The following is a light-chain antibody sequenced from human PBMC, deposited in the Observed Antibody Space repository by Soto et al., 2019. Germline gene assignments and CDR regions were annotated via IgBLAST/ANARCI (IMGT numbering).Light chain of an antibody. CDR2: DVN. V-gene: IGLV2-14*01. CDR1: SSDVGGYNY. CDR3: SSYSSSTTLV. Sequence: QSVLTQPASVSGSPGQSITISCTGTSSDVGGYNYVSWYQQRPGKAPKLMIYDVNNRPSGVSHRFSSSKSGTTASLTISGLQAEEEADYYCSSYSSSTTLVFGGGTKVTVL. J-gene: IGLJ3*02.